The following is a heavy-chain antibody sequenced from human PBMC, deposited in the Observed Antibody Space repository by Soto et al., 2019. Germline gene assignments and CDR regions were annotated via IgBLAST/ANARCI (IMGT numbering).Heavy chain of an antibody. CDR3: GRAGAFRGSYYYYDGLDV. D-gene: IGHD1-1*01. V-gene: IGHV1-2*02. Sequence: GASVKVSCKASGYTFTGYYIHWVRQAPGQALEWMGWINPDSGDTEFAQRFQGRVTMTRDTSISTAYMELDRLRPDDTAVYYCGRAGAFRGSYYYYDGLDVWGQGTTVTVSS. CDR2: INPDSGDT. CDR1: GYTFTGYY. J-gene: IGHJ6*02.